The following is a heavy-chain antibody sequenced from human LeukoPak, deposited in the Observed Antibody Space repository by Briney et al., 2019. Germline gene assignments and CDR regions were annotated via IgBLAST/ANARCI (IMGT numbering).Heavy chain of an antibody. Sequence: GGSLRLSCAASGFTFTDYWMSWVRQAPGKGLEWVANIKQDGNEKNYVGSVRGRLSISRDNAKNSVYLQMNNLRAEETGVYYCASRDALGYWGQGTLVTVSS. J-gene: IGHJ4*02. V-gene: IGHV3-7*01. CDR2: IKQDGNEK. D-gene: IGHD2-2*01. CDR3: ASRDALGY. CDR1: GFTFTDYW.